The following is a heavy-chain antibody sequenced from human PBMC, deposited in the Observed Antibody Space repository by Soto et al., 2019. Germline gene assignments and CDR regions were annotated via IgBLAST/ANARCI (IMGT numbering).Heavy chain of an antibody. J-gene: IGHJ4*02. CDR3: ARASTISSSLAK. CDR2: IYYSGST. CDR1: GGSISSGGYY. Sequence: SETLSLTCTVSGGSISSGGYYWSWIRQHPGKGLEWVGYIYYSGSTYYNPSLKSRVTISVDTSKNQFSLKLSSVTAADTAVYYCARASTISSSLAKWGQGTLVTVSS. V-gene: IGHV4-31*03. D-gene: IGHD6-13*01.